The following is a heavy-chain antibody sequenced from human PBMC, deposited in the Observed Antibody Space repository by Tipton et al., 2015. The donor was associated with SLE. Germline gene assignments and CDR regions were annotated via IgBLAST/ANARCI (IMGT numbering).Heavy chain of an antibody. CDR3: ARADVDDAFDI. CDR2: IGTAGDT. Sequence: SLRLSCAASGFTFSSYDMHWVRQATGKGLEWVSAIGTAGDTYYPGSVKGRFTISRENAKNSLYLQMNSLRAGDTAVYYCARADVDDAFDIWGQGTMVTVSS. V-gene: IGHV3-13*01. CDR1: GFTFSSYD. J-gene: IGHJ3*02.